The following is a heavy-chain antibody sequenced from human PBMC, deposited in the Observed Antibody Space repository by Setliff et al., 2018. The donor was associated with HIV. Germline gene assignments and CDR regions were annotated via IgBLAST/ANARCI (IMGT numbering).Heavy chain of an antibody. CDR1: GYTFTAYY. V-gene: IGHV1-2*02. Sequence: ASVKVSCKSSGYTFTAYYIRWVRQARGQGLEWMGWINPDSGATKYAEEFQGRVLMSRDTSINTAYMELTRLRSDDTAVFYCAREGNYYYDSSGYYGSNWFDPWGQGTLVTVSS. J-gene: IGHJ5*02. D-gene: IGHD3-22*01. CDR2: INPDSGAT. CDR3: AREGNYYYDSSGYYGSNWFDP.